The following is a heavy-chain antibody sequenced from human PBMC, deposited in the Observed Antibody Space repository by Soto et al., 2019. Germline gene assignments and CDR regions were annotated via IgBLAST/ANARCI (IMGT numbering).Heavy chain of an antibody. Sequence: TLSLTCTGSARFITSGVDYGNWIRQRPGKGLEWIGYIFYTGTTRYNSALQSRVSISVDSPKNHFSLKLTSVTAADTAVYYCARETTLFGVALQRGFDPWGPGTLVNVSS. CDR2: IFYTGTT. CDR1: ARFITSGVDY. D-gene: IGHD3-3*01. V-gene: IGHV4-31*03. CDR3: ARETTLFGVALQRGFDP. J-gene: IGHJ5*02.